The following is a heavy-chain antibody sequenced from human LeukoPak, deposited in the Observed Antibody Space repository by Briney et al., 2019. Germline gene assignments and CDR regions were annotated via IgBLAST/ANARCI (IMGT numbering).Heavy chain of an antibody. J-gene: IGHJ6*03. V-gene: IGHV1-46*01. CDR1: GYTYTSYY. Sequence: ASVKVSCKASGYTYTSYYIHWVRQAPGQELEWMGIIHPSGGGTSYAQKFQGRVTMTRDMPTSIVYMELSSLRSEDTAVYYCARVGVSAAGNPHYYCYYMDVWGKGTTVTVSS. CDR3: ARVGVSAAGNPHYYCYYMDV. CDR2: IHPSGGGT. D-gene: IGHD6-13*01.